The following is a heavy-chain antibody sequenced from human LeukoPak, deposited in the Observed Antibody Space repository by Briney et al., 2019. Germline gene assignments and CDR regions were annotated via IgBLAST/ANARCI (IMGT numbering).Heavy chain of an antibody. Sequence: ASVKVSCKASGYTFTGYYMHWVRQAPGQGLEWMGWMNPNSGNTGYAQKFQGRVTMTRSTSISTAYMELNSLKSEDTAVYYCARTCSGTSCSDFDYWGQGTLVTVSS. D-gene: IGHD2-2*01. V-gene: IGHV1-8*02. CDR2: MNPNSGNT. CDR3: ARTCSGTSCSDFDY. CDR1: GYTFTGYY. J-gene: IGHJ4*02.